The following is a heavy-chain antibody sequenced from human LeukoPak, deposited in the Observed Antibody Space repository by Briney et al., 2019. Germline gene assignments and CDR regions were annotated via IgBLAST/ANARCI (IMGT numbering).Heavy chain of an antibody. J-gene: IGHJ4*02. V-gene: IGHV1-18*01. CDR1: GYTFTSYG. D-gene: IGHD3-16*01. CDR2: ISAYNGNT. Sequence: VXXSXKASGYTFTSYGISWVRQAPGQGREWMGWISAYNGNTDYAQSLQGRVTMTIDTSTSTVYMELRSLRSDDTAVYYCARDVGRSYDLDYWGQGTLVTVSS. CDR3: ARDVGRSYDLDY.